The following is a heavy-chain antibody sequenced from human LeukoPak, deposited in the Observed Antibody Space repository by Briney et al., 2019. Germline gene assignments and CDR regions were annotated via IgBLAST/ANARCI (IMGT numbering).Heavy chain of an antibody. Sequence: TGGSLRLSCAASGFTFDDYGMSWVRQAPGKGLEWVSSINWNGGSTGYADSVKGRFTVSRDNAKNSLYLQMNSLRAEDTALYYCARVTLGGSDYWGQGTLVTVSS. CDR2: INWNGGST. CDR3: ARVTLGGSDY. J-gene: IGHJ4*02. V-gene: IGHV3-20*04. CDR1: GFTFDDYG. D-gene: IGHD1-26*01.